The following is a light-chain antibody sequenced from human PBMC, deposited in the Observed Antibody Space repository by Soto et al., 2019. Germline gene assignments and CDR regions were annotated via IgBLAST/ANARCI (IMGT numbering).Light chain of an antibody. J-gene: IGKJ4*01. Sequence: EIVLTQSPGTLSLSPGERATLSCRASQSVGSSYLAWYQQKPGQAPRLLMYGASSRATGIPDRFSGCGSGTDFSLTISRLAPEDFAVGGPPLTVGGGPKVE. CDR3: PLT. CDR2: GAS. CDR1: QSVGSSY. V-gene: IGKV3-20*01.